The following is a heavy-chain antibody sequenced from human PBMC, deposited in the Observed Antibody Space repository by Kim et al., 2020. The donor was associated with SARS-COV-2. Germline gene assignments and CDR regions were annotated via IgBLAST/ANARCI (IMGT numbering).Heavy chain of an antibody. CDR2: INGNGGST. V-gene: IGHV3-64*05. CDR3: VKAPLGNYYHYGMEV. J-gene: IGHJ6*02. D-gene: IGHD3-3*01. CDR1: GFSFSTYA. Sequence: GGSPRLSCSASGFSFSTYAMHWVRQAPGKGLEYVSSINGNGGSTYYADSVKGRFTISRDNSKNTLYVQMSSLRVEDTAVYYCVKAPLGNYYHYGMEVWGQGTTVTVSS.